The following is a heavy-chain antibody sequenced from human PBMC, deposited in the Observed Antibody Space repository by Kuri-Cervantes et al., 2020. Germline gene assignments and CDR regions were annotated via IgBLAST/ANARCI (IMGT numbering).Heavy chain of an antibody. V-gene: IGHV3-74*01. CDR2: INSAGIIT. CDR1: GFTFSSYW. CDR3: ARQPDFKI. Sequence: GGSLRLSCAASGFTFSSYWMHWVRQAPGKGLVWVARINSAGIITTYADSVRGRFTISRDNAKNTLYLQMNSLRAEDSAVYYCARQPDFKIWGQGTPVTVSS. J-gene: IGHJ4*02.